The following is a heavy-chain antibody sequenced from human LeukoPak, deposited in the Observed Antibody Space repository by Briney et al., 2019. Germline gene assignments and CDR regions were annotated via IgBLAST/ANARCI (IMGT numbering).Heavy chain of an antibody. V-gene: IGHV3-48*03. D-gene: IGHD5-12*01. J-gene: IGHJ4*02. Sequence: PGGSLRLSCAASGFTFISYEMNWVRQAPGKGLEWVSYISGGGSTIYSADSVKGRFTISRDNAKNSLYLQMNSLRAEDTAVYYCARVSRRGHGYYWGQGTLVTVSS. CDR1: GFTFISYE. CDR2: ISGGGSTI. CDR3: ARVSRRGHGYY.